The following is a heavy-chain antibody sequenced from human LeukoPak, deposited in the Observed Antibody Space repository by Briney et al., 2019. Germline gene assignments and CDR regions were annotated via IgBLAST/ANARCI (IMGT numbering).Heavy chain of an antibody. Sequence: TSQTLSLTCAVSGGSITSGGYSCSWVRQPPGKALEWIGYIYHSVTTHYNPSLKSRVSISVDRSKNQFSLKLNSVTAADTAAYYCARAHSGYYYFDYWGQGTLVTVSS. D-gene: IGHD5-12*01. CDR3: ARAHSGYYYFDY. CDR2: IYHSVTT. V-gene: IGHV4-30-2*01. CDR1: GGSITSGGYS. J-gene: IGHJ4*02.